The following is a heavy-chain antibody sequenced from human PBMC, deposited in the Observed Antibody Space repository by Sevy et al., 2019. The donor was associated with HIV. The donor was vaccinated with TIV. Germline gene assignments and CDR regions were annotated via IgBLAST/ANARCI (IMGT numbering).Heavy chain of an antibody. Sequence: GGSLRLSCAASGFTFSSYSMNWVRQAPGKGLEWVSYISSSSTIYYADSVKGRFTISRDNAKNSLYLQMNSLRAEDTAVYYCARGPNDYAGVGDYWGQGTLVTVSS. CDR1: GFTFSSYS. D-gene: IGHD4-17*01. J-gene: IGHJ4*02. CDR2: ISSSSTI. V-gene: IGHV3-48*01. CDR3: ARGPNDYAGVGDY.